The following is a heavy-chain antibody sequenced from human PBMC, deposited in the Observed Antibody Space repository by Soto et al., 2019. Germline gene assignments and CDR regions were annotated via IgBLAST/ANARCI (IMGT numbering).Heavy chain of an antibody. CDR3: ARDIVGDTAMVEPGY. Sequence: GASVKVSCKASGYTFTSYGISWVRQAPGQGLEWMGWISAYNGNTNYAQKLQGRVTMTTDTSTSTAYMELRSLRSDDTAVYYCARDIVGDTAMVEPGYWGQGTLVTVSS. CDR1: GYTFTSYG. V-gene: IGHV1-18*01. D-gene: IGHD5-18*01. J-gene: IGHJ4*02. CDR2: ISAYNGNT.